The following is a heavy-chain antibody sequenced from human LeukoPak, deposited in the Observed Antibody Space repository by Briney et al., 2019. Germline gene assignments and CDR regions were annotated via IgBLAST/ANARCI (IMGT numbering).Heavy chain of an antibody. D-gene: IGHD3-9*01. CDR1: GGSSSGYY. CDR2: INHSGST. V-gene: IGHV4-34*01. J-gene: IGHJ4*02. CDR3: ARNGVLVLRYFDWLLGRGFFDY. Sequence: SETLSLTCAVYGGSSSGYYWSWIGQPPGKGLEWIGEINHSGSTNYNPSLKSRVTISVDTSKNQFSLKLSSVTAADTAVYYCARNGVLVLRYFDWLLGRGFFDYWGQGTLVTVSS.